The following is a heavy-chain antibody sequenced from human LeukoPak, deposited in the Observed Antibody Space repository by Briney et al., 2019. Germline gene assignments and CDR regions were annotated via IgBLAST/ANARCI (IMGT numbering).Heavy chain of an antibody. J-gene: IGHJ4*02. CDR2: IRYDGSNK. CDR3: ARELNYYDSSGYYAPLDY. D-gene: IGHD3-22*01. CDR1: GFTFSSYG. Sequence: GGSLRLSCAASGFTFSSYGMHWVRQAPGKGLEWVAFIRYDGSNKYYADSVKGRFTISRDNSKNTLYLQMNSLRAEDTAVYYCARELNYYDSSGYYAPLDYWGQGTLVTVSS. V-gene: IGHV3-30*02.